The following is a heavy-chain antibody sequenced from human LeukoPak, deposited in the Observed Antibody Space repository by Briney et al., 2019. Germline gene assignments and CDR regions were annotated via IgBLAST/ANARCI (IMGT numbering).Heavy chain of an antibody. CDR3: TRDSPNEVMLWWSIDY. CDR2: ISSSSTYI. D-gene: IGHD2-21*01. V-gene: IGHV3-21*01. Sequence: NPGGSLRLSCAASGFTFSSYSMNWVRQAPGKGLEWVSSISSSSTYIYYADSVKGRFAISRDNAKNSLYLQMNSLKPEDTAVYYCTRDSPNEVMLWWSIDYWGQGTLVTVSS. CDR1: GFTFSSYS. J-gene: IGHJ4*02.